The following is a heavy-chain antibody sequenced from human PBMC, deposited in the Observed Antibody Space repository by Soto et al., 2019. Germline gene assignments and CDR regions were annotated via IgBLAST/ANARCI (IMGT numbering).Heavy chain of an antibody. Sequence: SETLSLTCTVSGGSISSYYWSWIRQPPRKGLEWIGYIYYSGSTNYNPSLKSRVTISVDTSKNQLSLKLSSVTAADTAVYYCARGPPYQYDYIWGSYRQYQDYYYYMDVWGKGTTVTVSS. CDR3: ARGPPYQYDYIWGSYRQYQDYYYYMDV. J-gene: IGHJ6*03. D-gene: IGHD3-16*02. CDR2: IYYSGST. V-gene: IGHV4-59*01. CDR1: GGSISSYY.